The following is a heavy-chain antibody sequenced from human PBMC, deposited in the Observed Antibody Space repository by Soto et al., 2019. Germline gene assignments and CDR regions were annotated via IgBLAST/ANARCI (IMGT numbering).Heavy chain of an antibody. J-gene: IGHJ6*02. CDR1: GFTFSSYA. CDR3: ARDWYVVVAATNYYYYGMDV. Sequence: GGSLRLSCAASGFTFSSYAMHWVGQAPGKGLEWVAVISYDGSNKYYADSVKGRFTISRDNSKNTLYLQMNSLRAEDTAVYYCARDWYVVVAATNYYYYGMDVWGQGTTVTVSS. V-gene: IGHV3-30-3*01. CDR2: ISYDGSNK. D-gene: IGHD2-15*01.